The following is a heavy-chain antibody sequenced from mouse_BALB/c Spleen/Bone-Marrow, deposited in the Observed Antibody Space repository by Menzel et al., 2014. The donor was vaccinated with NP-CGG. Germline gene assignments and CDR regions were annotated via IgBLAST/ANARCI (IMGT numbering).Heavy chain of an antibody. D-gene: IGHD2-4*01. CDR2: INPYSDGT. Sequence: VQLKESGPELVKPGASVKMSCKASGYTFTGYVMHWVKQKPGQGLEWIGYINPYSDGTKYNEKFKGKATLTSDNSSSTAYMELSSLTSEDSAVYYCAREGGLRRGDYYVMDYWGQGTSVTVSS. CDR3: AREGGLRRGDYYVMDY. V-gene: IGHV1-14*01. CDR1: GYTFTGYV. J-gene: IGHJ4*01.